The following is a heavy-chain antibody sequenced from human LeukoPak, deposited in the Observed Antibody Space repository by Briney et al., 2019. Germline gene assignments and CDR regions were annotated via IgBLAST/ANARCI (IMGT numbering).Heavy chain of an antibody. CDR3: ARDLIH. J-gene: IGHJ4*02. CDR2: ISYDGSNK. Sequence: GRSLRLSCAASGFTFSSYGMHWVRQAPGKGLEWVAIISYDGSNKYYPDSVKGRFTISRDNSRNTLYLEMNSLRGDDTAVYYCARDLIHWGQGTLVTVSS. CDR1: GFTFSSYG. V-gene: IGHV3-30*03.